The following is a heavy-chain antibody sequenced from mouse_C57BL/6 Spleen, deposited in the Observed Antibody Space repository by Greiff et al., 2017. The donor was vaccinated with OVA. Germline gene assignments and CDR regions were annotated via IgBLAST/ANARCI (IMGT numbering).Heavy chain of an antibody. J-gene: IGHJ4*01. CDR2: INPGSGGT. V-gene: IGHV1-54*01. CDR1: GYAFTNYL. D-gene: IGHD1-1*01. Sequence: VQLQQSGAELVRPGTSVKVSCKASGYAFTNYLIEWVKQRPGQGLEWIGVINPGSGGTNYNEKFKGKSTLTADKSSSTAYMQLSSLTSEDSAVYVCARNYGSSNYAMDYWGQGTSVTVSS. CDR3: ARNYGSSNYAMDY.